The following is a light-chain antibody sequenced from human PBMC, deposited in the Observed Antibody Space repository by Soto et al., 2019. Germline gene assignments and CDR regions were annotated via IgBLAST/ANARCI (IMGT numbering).Light chain of an antibody. CDR2: DVS. V-gene: IGLV2-14*01. J-gene: IGLJ1*01. CDR3: SSYTSSSTLLYV. CDR1: SSDVGGYNY. Sequence: QSVLTQPASVSGSPGQSITISCTGTSSDVGGYNYVSWYHQHPGKAPKLMIYDVSNRPSGVSNRFSGSKSGNTASLTISGLQAEDESDYYCSSYTSSSTLLYVFGTGTKLTVL.